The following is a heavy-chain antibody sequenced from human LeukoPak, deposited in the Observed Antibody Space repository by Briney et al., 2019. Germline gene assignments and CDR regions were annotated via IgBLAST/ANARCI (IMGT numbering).Heavy chain of an antibody. V-gene: IGHV4-34*01. J-gene: IGHJ4*02. CDR3: ATHSSIDY. D-gene: IGHD5-18*01. CDR1: GGSFSGYY. Sequence: SETLSLTCAVYGGSFSGYYWSWIRQPPGKGLEWIGEINHSGSTNYNPSLKSRVTISVDTSKNQFSLKLSSVTAADTAVYYCATHSSIDYWGQGTLVTVSS. CDR2: INHSGST.